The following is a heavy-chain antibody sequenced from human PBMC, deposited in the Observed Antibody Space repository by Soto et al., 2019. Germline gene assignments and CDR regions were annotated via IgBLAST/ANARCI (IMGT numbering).Heavy chain of an antibody. J-gene: IGHJ6*02. CDR2: IIPIFGTA. Sequence: SVKVSCKASGGTFSSYAISWVRQATGQGLEWMGGIIPIFGTANYAQKFQGRVTITADEFTRTAYMQMNSLRAEDTAVYYCAKDPYSYSSSWYRNYGMDVWGQGTTVTVSS. D-gene: IGHD6-13*01. V-gene: IGHV1-69*13. CDR3: AKDPYSYSSSWYRNYGMDV. CDR1: GGTFSSYA.